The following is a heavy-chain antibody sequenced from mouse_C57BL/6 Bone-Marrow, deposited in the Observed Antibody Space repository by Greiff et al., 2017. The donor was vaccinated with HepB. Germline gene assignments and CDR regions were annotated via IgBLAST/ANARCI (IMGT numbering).Heavy chain of an antibody. D-gene: IGHD2-5*01. V-gene: IGHV1-72*01. CDR2: IDPNSGST. CDR3: ARGSLSNYDYFDY. Sequence: VQLQQSGAELVKPGASVKLSCKASGYTFTSYWMHWVKQRPGRGLEWIGRIDPNSGSTKYNEKFKSKATLTVDKSSSTAYMQLSSLTSEDSAVYYCARGSLSNYDYFDYWGQGTTLTVSS. CDR1: GYTFTSYW. J-gene: IGHJ2*01.